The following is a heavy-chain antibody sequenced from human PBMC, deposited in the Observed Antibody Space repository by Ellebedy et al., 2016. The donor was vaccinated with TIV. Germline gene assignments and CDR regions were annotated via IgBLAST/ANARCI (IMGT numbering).Heavy chain of an antibody. D-gene: IGHD5-12*01. CDR1: GGSSSSGSYY. Sequence: SETLSLTXSVSGGSSSSGSYYWTWIRQPAGKGLEWIGRIYTSGSTNYNPSLKSRVTMSLDTSKKEFSLKLSSVTAADTAVYYCASYSGYDPYYYYGLDVWGQGTTVTVSS. V-gene: IGHV4-61*02. CDR3: ASYSGYDPYYYYGLDV. J-gene: IGHJ6*02. CDR2: IYTSGST.